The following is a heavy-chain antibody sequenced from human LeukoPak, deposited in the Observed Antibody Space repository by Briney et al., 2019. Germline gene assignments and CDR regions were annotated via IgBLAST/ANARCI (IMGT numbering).Heavy chain of an antibody. CDR3: ARGLVKPLDGIAAAGTHDAFDI. D-gene: IGHD6-13*01. V-gene: IGHV4-38-2*02. J-gene: IGHJ3*02. CDR1: GYSISSGYY. Sequence: SETLSLTCTVSGYSISSGYYWGWIRQPPGKGLEWIGSIYHSGSTYYNPSLKSRVTISVDTSKNQFSLKLSSVTAADTAVYYCARGLVKPLDGIAAAGTHDAFDIWGQGTMVTVSS. CDR2: IYHSGST.